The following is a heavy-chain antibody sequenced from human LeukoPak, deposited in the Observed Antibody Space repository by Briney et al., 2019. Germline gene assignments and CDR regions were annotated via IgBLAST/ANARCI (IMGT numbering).Heavy chain of an antibody. Sequence: GGSLRLSCAASGFTFSSYSMNWVRQAPGKGLEWVSSISSSSSYIYYADSVKGRFTISRDNAKNSLYLQMNSLRAEDTAVYYCARAVLSVSAFDYWGQGTLVTVSS. CDR2: ISSSSSYI. V-gene: IGHV3-21*01. CDR1: GFTFSSYS. CDR3: ARAVLSVSAFDY. D-gene: IGHD6-25*01. J-gene: IGHJ4*02.